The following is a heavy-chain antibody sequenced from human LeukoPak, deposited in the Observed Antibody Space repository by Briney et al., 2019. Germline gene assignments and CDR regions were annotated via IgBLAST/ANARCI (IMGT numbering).Heavy chain of an antibody. V-gene: IGHV3-30*01. CDR2: ISYDGSNK. J-gene: IGHJ4*02. CDR1: GFTFSSYA. CDR3: ARGGSVVTSPIDY. Sequence: GGSLRLSCAASGFTFSSYAMHWVRQAPGKGLEWVAVISYDGSNKYYADSVKGRFTISRDNSKNTLYLQMNSLRAEDTAVYYCARGGSVVTSPIDYWGQGTLVTVSS. D-gene: IGHD4-23*01.